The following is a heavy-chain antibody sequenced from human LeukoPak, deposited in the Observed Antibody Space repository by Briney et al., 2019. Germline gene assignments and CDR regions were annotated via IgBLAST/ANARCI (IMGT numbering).Heavy chain of an antibody. V-gene: IGHV1-69*06. J-gene: IGHJ4*02. CDR2: IIPIFGTT. CDR3: ARESSFEPGIVDY. CDR1: GGTFSNYA. Sequence: AASVKVSCKASGGTFSNYAISWVRQAPGQGLEWMGGIIPIFGTTNYAQKFQGRVTITADKYTSTAYMELSSLRSEDTAVYFCARESSFEPGIVDYWGQGTLVTVSS. D-gene: IGHD1-26*01.